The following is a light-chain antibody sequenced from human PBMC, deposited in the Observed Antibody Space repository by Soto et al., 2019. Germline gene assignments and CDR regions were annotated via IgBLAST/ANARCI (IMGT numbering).Light chain of an antibody. V-gene: IGKV1-39*01. CDR3: QESYTTLT. Sequence: DIQMTQSPSSLSASVGDRVTMTCRASQSISTSVNWYQQKPGNAPQLLIYAASRLQNGVPSRFGGSGSGTDFTLTISSLHPEDFATYYCQESYTTLTFGGGTKVEIK. J-gene: IGKJ4*01. CDR2: AAS. CDR1: QSISTS.